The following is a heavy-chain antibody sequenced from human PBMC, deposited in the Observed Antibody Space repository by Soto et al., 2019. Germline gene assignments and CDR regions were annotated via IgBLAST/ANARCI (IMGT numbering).Heavy chain of an antibody. CDR3: AREVQTYGYGAFDI. CDR1: GFTFSSYA. CDR2: ISYDGSNK. D-gene: IGHD2-2*03. Sequence: VQLVESGGGVVQPGRSLRLSCAASGFTFSSYAMHWVRQAPGKGLAWVAVISYDGSNKYYADSVKGRFTISRDNSKNTLYLQMNSLRAEDTAVYYCAREVQTYGYGAFDIWGQGTMVTVSS. J-gene: IGHJ3*02. V-gene: IGHV3-30-3*01.